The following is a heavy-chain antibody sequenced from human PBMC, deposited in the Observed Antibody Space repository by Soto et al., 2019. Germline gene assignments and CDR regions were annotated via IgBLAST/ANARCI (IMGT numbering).Heavy chain of an antibody. CDR2: IYWDDTK. D-gene: IGHD1-26*01. CDR3: AHAYGGRCLY. J-gene: IGHJ4*02. CDR1: GFSLPTDRVG. Sequence: QITLKESGPTLVKPTQTLTLSCTVSGFSLPTDRVGVGWIRQPPGKALEWLAVIYWDDTKTYRPSLKSRLTITKDTSKTPVALTMTDMDPVDTATYYCAHAYGGRCLYRGQETLVTVSS. V-gene: IGHV2-5*02.